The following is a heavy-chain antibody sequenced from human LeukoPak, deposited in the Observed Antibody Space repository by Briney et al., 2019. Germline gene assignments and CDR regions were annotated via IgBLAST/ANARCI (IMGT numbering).Heavy chain of an antibody. Sequence: GGSLRLSCAASGFTFSRYSMNWVRQAPEKGLEWVSSITSSSSYIYYADSVKGRFTISRDNAKNSLYLQMNSLRAEDTAVYYCARVYTGVATILDVWGKGTTVTVSS. CDR2: ITSSSSYI. V-gene: IGHV3-21*04. CDR1: GFTFSRYS. J-gene: IGHJ6*04. CDR3: ARVYTGVATILDV. D-gene: IGHD5-12*01.